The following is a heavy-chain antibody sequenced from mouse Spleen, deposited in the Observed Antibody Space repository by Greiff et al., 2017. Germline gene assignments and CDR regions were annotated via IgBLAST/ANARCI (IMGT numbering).Heavy chain of an antibody. D-gene: IGHD2-5*01. V-gene: IGHV5-9*04. CDR1: GFTFSSYT. CDR3: ARGGYYSNYVGFDY. Sequence: DVHLVESGGGLVKPGGSLKLSCAASGFTFSSYTMSWVRQTPAKRLEWVATISSGGGNTYYPDSVKGRFTISRDNARNTLYLQMSSLRSEDTAMYYCARGGYYSNYVGFDYWGQGTTLTVSS. CDR2: ISSGGGNT. J-gene: IGHJ2*01.